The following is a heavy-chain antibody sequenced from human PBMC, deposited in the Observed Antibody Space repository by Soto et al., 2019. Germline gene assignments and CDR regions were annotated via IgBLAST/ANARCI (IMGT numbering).Heavy chain of an antibody. Sequence: EVQLVESGGGLVQPGGSLRLSWVVSGFSFSDHYMNWVRQAPGKGLEWVVRTSNKGNSYTTEYAASVKDRFTISSDDSNISLYLQMNSLTTDDTAVYYCAREAAVTGPDFEYWGQGTLVTVSS. D-gene: IGHD6-19*01. V-gene: IGHV3-72*01. J-gene: IGHJ4*02. CDR3: AREAAVTGPDFEY. CDR2: TSNKGNSYTT. CDR1: GFSFSDHY.